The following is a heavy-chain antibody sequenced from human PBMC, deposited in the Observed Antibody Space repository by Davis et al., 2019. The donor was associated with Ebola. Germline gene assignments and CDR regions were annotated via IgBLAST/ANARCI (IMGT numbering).Heavy chain of an antibody. CDR1: GFTFSNYG. V-gene: IGHV3-23*01. J-gene: IGHJ6*02. D-gene: IGHD6-13*01. Sequence: GGSLRLSCVASGFTFSNYGMSWVRQAPGKGLEWVASICGSGGGTYYADSVKGRFTISRDDSQNTLYVQMDSLGAEDTALYYCAKHQSSSCYHVADVRGQGATVTVSS. CDR2: ICGSGGGT. CDR3: AKHQSSSCYHVADV.